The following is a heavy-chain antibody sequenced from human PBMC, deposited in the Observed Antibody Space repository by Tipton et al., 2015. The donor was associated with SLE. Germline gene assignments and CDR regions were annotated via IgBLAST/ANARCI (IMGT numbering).Heavy chain of an antibody. Sequence: GLVKPSETLSLTCGVYGGSLSTYYWSWIRQPPAKGLEWIGEINHSGRTNYNASLQSRVTISIDTSKNQFSLKLSSVTAADTAAYYCARGLTQSPDYWGQGTLVTVSS. D-gene: IGHD2-15*01. CDR2: INHSGRT. J-gene: IGHJ4*02. V-gene: IGHV4-34*01. CDR1: GGSLSTYY. CDR3: ARGLTQSPDY.